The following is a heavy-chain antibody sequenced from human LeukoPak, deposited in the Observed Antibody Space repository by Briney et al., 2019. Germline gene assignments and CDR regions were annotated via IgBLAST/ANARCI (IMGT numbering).Heavy chain of an antibody. Sequence: PSQTLSLTCTVSGGSISSGDYYWSWIRQPPGKGLEWIGYIYYSGSTYYNPSLKSRVTISVDTSKNQFSLKLSSVTAADTAVYYCARWGGRPVVTPADAFDIWGQGTMVTVSS. CDR1: GGSISSGDYY. CDR3: ARWGGRPVVTPADAFDI. J-gene: IGHJ3*02. CDR2: IYYSGST. V-gene: IGHV4-30-4*08. D-gene: IGHD4-23*01.